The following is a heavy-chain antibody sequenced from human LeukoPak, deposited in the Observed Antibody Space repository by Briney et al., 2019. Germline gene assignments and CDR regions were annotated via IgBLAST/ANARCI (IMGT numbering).Heavy chain of an antibody. CDR1: GGSISSYY. J-gene: IGHJ5*02. CDR3: ARAPQRSYQHNWFDP. CDR2: IYYSGST. V-gene: IGHV4-59*12. D-gene: IGHD2-21*01. Sequence: SETLSLTCTVSGGSISSYYWSWIRQPPGKGLEWIGYIYYSGSTNYNPSLKSRVTISVDTSKNQFSLKLSSVTAADTAVYYCARAPQRSYQHNWFDPWGQGTLVTVSS.